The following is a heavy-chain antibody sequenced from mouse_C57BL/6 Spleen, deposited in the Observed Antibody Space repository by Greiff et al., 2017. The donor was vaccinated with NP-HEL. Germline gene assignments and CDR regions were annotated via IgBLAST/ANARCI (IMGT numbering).Heavy chain of an antibody. V-gene: IGHV1-80*01. J-gene: IGHJ4*01. CDR3: ARYDGYYAMDC. CDR1: GYAFSSYW. D-gene: IGHD2-12*01. Sequence: VQLVESGAELVKPGASVKISCKASGYAFSSYWMNWVKQRPGKGLEWIGQIYPGDGDTNYNGKFKGKATLTADKSSSTAYMQLSSLTSEDSAVYFCARYDGYYAMDCWGQGTSVTVSS. CDR2: IYPGDGDT.